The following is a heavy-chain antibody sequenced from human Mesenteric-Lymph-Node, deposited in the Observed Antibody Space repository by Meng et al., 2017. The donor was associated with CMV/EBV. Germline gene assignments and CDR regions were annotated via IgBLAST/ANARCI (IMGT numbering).Heavy chain of an antibody. Sequence: SETLSLTCAVYGGSFSGYYWSWIRQPPGKGLEWIGEINHSGSTNYNPSLKSRVTISVDTSKNQFSLKLSSVTAADTAVYYCARGLPLGWFDPWGQGTLVTVSS. J-gene: IGHJ5*02. V-gene: IGHV4-34*01. D-gene: IGHD3-16*01. CDR2: INHSGST. CDR3: ARGLPLGWFDP. CDR1: GGSFSGYY.